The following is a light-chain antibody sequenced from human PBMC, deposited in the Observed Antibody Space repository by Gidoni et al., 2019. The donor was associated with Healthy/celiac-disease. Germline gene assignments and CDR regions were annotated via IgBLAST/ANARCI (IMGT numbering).Light chain of an antibody. CDR3: QQYGSSPRT. V-gene: IGKV3D-20*01. J-gene: IGKJ1*01. CDR2: DAS. Sequence: EIVLTQSPATLSLSPGERATLSCGASQSVSSSYVAWYQQKPGLAPRLLIYDASSRATGIPDRFSGSGSGTDFTLTISRLEPEDFAVYYCQQYGSSPRTFXXXTKVEIK. CDR1: QSVSSSY.